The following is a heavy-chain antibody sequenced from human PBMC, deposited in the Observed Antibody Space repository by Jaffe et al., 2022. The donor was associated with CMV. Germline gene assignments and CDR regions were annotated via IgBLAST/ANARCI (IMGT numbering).Heavy chain of an antibody. CDR2: ISGSGGST. V-gene: IGHV3-23*01. D-gene: IGHD1-7*01. J-gene: IGHJ5*02. Sequence: EVQLLESGGGLVQPGGSLRLSCAASGFTFSSYAMSWVRQAPGKGLEWVSAISGSGGSTYYADSVKGRFTISRDNSKNTLYLQMNSLRAEDTAVYYCAKDPFRPEKTKLELLLPAHWNYESERFDPWGQGTLVTVSS. CDR1: GFTFSSYA. CDR3: AKDPFRPEKTKLELLLPAHWNYESERFDP.